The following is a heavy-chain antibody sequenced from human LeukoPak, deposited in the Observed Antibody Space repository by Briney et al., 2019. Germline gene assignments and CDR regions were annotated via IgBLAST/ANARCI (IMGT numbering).Heavy chain of an antibody. V-gene: IGHV3-64D*06. CDR1: GFTFSTYV. J-gene: IGHJ4*02. CDR2: ISSNGDNT. Sequence: HPGGSLRLSCSVSGFTFSTYVMHWVRQAPGKGLEYVSAISSNGDNTYYADSVKGRFTISRDNSKNTLHLQMSSLRADDTAVYYCVRGTGYWGQGTLVTVSS. CDR3: VRGTGY.